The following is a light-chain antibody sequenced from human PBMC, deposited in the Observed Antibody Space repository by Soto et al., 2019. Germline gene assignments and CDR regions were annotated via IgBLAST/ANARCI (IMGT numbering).Light chain of an antibody. CDR1: QSVSSN. V-gene: IGKV3-15*01. Sequence: EIVMTQSPATLSVSPGERATLSCRANQSVSSNLAWYQQKPGQAPRLLIYGASTRATGIPARFSGSGSGTEFTLTISSLQSEDFAVYYCQQYNNWPPTRTFGPGTKVDIK. CDR2: GAS. CDR3: QQYNNWPPTRT. J-gene: IGKJ1*01.